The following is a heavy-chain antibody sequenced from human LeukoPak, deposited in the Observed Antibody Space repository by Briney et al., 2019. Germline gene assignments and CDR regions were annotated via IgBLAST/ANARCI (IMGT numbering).Heavy chain of an antibody. V-gene: IGHV4-61*02. J-gene: IGHJ6*03. CDR1: GGSISSGSYY. CDR3: ATNSYGHYQYYYYMDV. D-gene: IGHD5-18*01. Sequence: KPSETLSLTCTVSGGSISSGSYYWSWIRQPAGKGLEWIGRIYTSGNTNCNPSLQSRVTISVDTSKNQFSLKLSSVTAADTAVYYCATNSYGHYQYYYYMDVWGKGTTVTISS. CDR2: IYTSGNT.